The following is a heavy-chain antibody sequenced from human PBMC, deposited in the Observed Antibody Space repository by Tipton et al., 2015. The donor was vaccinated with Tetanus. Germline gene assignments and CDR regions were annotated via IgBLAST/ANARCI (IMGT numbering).Heavy chain of an antibody. CDR1: GGSINSGGYY. J-gene: IGHJ5*02. CDR3: ARGLQKIYCTNAACDPNWCDP. D-gene: IGHD2-8*01. V-gene: IGHV4-31*03. Sequence: TLSLTRTVSGGSINSGGYYWSWLRQHPGKGLEWIGYIYYTGNTYYNPSLKSRVTISVDTSNNQFTLRLISVTAADTAVYYCARGLQKIYCTNAACDPNWCDPWGQGTLVTVSS. CDR2: IYYTGNT.